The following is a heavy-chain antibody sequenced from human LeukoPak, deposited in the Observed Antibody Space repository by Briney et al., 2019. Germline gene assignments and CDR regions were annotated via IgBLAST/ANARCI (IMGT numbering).Heavy chain of an antibody. CDR2: IYPGDSDT. CDR1: GYNFTSYW. V-gene: IGHV5-51*01. J-gene: IGHJ4*02. Sequence: SGESLQISCQGSGYNFTSYWIGWVRPLPGKGLEWMGIIYPGDSDTRYSPSFQGQVTISADKSISTAYLQWSSLKASDTAMYYCARGPYDIHPYYFDYWGQGTLVTVSS. D-gene: IGHD3-9*01. CDR3: ARGPYDIHPYYFDY.